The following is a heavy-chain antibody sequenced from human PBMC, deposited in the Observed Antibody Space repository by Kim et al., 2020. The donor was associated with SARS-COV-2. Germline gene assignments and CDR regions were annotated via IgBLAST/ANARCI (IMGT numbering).Heavy chain of an antibody. CDR2: ISYDGSNK. D-gene: IGHD7-27*01. J-gene: IGHJ3*02. V-gene: IGHV3-30*04. CDR3: ARDHSVTGDPGEAFDI. CDR1: GFTFSSYA. Sequence: GGSLRLSCAASGFTFSSYAMHWVRQAPGKGLEWVAVISYDGSNKYYADSVKGRFTISRDNSKNTLYLQMNSLRAEDTAVYYCARDHSVTGDPGEAFDIWGQGTMVTVSS.